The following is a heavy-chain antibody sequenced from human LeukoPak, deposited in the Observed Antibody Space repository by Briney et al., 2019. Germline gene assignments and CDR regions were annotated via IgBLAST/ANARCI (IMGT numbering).Heavy chain of an antibody. CDR3: ARAAYDSSGLRFDS. CDR2: IYYSGST. Sequence: SETLSLTCTVSGGSISSSSYYWGWIRQPPGKGLEWIGSIYYSGSTYYNPSLKSRVTISVDTSKNQFSLKLSSVTAADTAVYYCARAAYDSSGLRFDSWGQGTLVTVSS. D-gene: IGHD3-22*01. CDR1: GGSISSSSYY. J-gene: IGHJ4*02. V-gene: IGHV4-39*01.